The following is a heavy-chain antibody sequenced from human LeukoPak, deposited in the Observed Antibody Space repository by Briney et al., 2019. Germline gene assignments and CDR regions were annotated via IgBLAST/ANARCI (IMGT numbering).Heavy chain of an antibody. CDR3: TRDSGYSYYYYMDV. CDR1: GLTFGDYT. V-gene: IGHV3-49*04. D-gene: IGHD5-18*01. CDR2: IRSKTYGETT. Sequence: QTGGSLRLSCIASGLTFGDYTMSWVRQAPGTGLEWVGLIRSKTYGETTEYAASVKGRFTISRDDSKSIAYLQMNSLKIEDTGVYYCTRDSGYSYYYYMDVWGKGTTVTISS. J-gene: IGHJ6*03.